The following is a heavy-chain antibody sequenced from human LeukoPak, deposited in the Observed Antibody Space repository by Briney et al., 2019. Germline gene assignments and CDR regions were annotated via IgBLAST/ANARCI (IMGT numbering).Heavy chain of an antibody. CDR2: IKSDGSST. J-gene: IGHJ4*02. CDR1: GFTFSSYW. V-gene: IGHV3-74*01. D-gene: IGHD6-19*01. Sequence: GGSLRLSCAAAGFTFSSYWMHWVRQAPGKGLVWVSRIKSDGSSTTYADSVKGRFTISRDNAKNSLYLQMNSLRAGDTAVYYCARGLSSGWLQYFDYWGQGTLVSVSS. CDR3: ARGLSSGWLQYFDY.